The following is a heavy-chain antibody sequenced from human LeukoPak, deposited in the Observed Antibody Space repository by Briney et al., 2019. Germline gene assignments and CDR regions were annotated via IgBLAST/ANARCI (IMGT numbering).Heavy chain of an antibody. J-gene: IGHJ4*02. CDR1: GFTVSSNS. CDR3: ARRAGAYSHPYDY. V-gene: IGHV3-53*01. Sequence: GGSLRLSCTVSGFTVSSNSMSWVRQAPGKGLEWVSFIYSDNTHYSDSVKGRFTISRDNSKNTLYLQMDSLRAEDTAVYYCARRAGAYSHPYDYWGQGTLVTVSS. D-gene: IGHD4/OR15-4a*01. CDR2: IYSDNT.